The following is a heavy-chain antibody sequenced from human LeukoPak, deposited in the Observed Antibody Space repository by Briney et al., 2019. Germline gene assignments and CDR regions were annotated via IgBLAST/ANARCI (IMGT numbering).Heavy chain of an antibody. Sequence: ASVKVSCKASGYTFTSYGISWVRQAPGQGLEWMGWISAYNGNTNYAQNLQGRVTMTTDTSTSTAYMELRSLSSDDTAVYYCARDRQRLVGIYYYGMDVWGQGTTVTVSS. CDR3: ARDRQRLVGIYYYGMDV. D-gene: IGHD6-19*01. CDR1: GYTFTSYG. V-gene: IGHV1-18*01. J-gene: IGHJ6*02. CDR2: ISAYNGNT.